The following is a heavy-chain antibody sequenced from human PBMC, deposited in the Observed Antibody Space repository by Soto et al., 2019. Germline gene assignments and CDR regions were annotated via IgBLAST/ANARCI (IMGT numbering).Heavy chain of an antibody. V-gene: IGHV4-34*01. CDR3: ARGARIRRPRGYSYGWGVLFDY. Sequence: SETLSLTCAVYGGSFSGYYWSWIRQPPGKGLEWIGEINHSGSTNYNPSLKSRVTISVDTSKNQFSLKLSSMTAADTAVYYCARGARIRRPRGYSYGWGVLFDYWGQGTLVTVSS. CDR1: GGSFSGYY. J-gene: IGHJ4*02. CDR2: INHSGST. D-gene: IGHD5-18*01.